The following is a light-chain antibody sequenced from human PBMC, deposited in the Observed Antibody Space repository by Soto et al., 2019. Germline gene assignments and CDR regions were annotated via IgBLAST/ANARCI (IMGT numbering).Light chain of an antibody. CDR3: HQYGTSPRT. J-gene: IGKJ1*01. CDR2: GAS. CDR1: QSVSSNY. Sequence: EVMLTQSPGTLSLSPGERATLSCRASQSVSSNYLAWYQQKSGQAPRLLIDGASNRATGSPYRFSGSGSGTNFTITIRRPEPEDFAVYYCHQYGTSPRTFGQGTKVEFK. V-gene: IGKV3-20*01.